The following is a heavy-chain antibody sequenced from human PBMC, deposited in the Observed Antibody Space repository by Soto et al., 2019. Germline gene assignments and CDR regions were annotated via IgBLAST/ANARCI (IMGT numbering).Heavy chain of an antibody. CDR1: GYPFTHYG. D-gene: IGHD3-10*01. CDR2: ISPFNGNT. Sequence: ASVKVSCKSSGYPFTHYGITWVRQAPGQGPEWMGWISPFNGNTNYGQTLQGRVTLTTDTSTSTVYMELRSLRSDDTAVYYCARDQSVDRSYYYGIDVWGQGTTVTVSS. J-gene: IGHJ6*02. V-gene: IGHV1-18*01. CDR3: ARDQSVDRSYYYGIDV.